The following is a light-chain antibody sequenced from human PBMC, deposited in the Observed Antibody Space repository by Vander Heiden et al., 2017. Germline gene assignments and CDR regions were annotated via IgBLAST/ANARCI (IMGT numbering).Light chain of an antibody. CDR2: AAS. CDR1: QGISSY. CDR3: QQYYSYPPRT. V-gene: IGKV1-8*01. J-gene: IGKJ1*01. Sequence: AIRMTQSPSSFSASTGDRVTITCRASQGISSYLAWYQQKPGKAPKLLIYAASTLQSGVPSRSSGSGSGTDFTLTISCLQSEDFATYYCQQYYSYPPRTFGQGTKVEIK.